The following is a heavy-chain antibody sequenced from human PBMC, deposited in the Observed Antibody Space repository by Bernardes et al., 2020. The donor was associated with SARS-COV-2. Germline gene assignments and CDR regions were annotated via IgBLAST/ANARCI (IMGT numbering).Heavy chain of an antibody. CDR1: GCTFSNYW. Sequence: GGSLRLSCAASGCTFSNYWMHWVRKAPGKGMVWVSRINTDGSSTGYADSVRGRFTISRDNAKSTLYLQMNSLTADDSAVYSCAKTAYSSGTGFYFDSWGRGTLVTVSS. CDR2: INTDGSST. CDR3: AKTAYSSGTGFYFDS. V-gene: IGHV3-74*01. J-gene: IGHJ4*02. D-gene: IGHD4-4*01.